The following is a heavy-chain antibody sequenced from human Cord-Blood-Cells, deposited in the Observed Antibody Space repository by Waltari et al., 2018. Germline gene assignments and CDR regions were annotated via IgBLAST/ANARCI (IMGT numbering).Heavy chain of an antibody. J-gene: IGHJ4*02. D-gene: IGHD2-2*02. V-gene: IGHV3-15*01. CDR2: MKRKTDGGTT. Sequence: EVQLVESGGGLVKPGGSLRLSCAASGFTFSNAWMSWVRQAPGKGLEWVGRMKRKTDGGTTDYAAPVKGRFTISRDDSKNTLYLQMNSLKTEDTAVYYCTTTIYCSSTSCYKWFDYWGQGTLVTVSS. CDR3: TTTIYCSSTSCYKWFDY. CDR1: GFTFSNAW.